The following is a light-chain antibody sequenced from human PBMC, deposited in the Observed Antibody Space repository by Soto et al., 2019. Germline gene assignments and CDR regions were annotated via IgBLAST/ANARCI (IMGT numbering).Light chain of an antibody. V-gene: IGKV1-5*01. CDR1: QSISSW. CDR3: QQYNGYSGT. Sequence: DIQMTQSPSTLSASVGDRVTITCRASQSISSWLAWYQQKPGKAPKLLIYDASSLECGVPSRFSGSSSGTEFTLTVSSLQPDDFATDSSQQYNGYSGTFGQGTKVEIK. J-gene: IGKJ1*01. CDR2: DAS.